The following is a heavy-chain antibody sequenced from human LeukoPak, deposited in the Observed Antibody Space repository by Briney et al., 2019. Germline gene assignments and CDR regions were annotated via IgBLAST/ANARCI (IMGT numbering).Heavy chain of an antibody. V-gene: IGHV3-20*04. CDR1: GFTFDDYG. J-gene: IGHJ6*03. D-gene: IGHD3-3*01. Sequence: GGSLRLSCAASGFTFDDYGMSWVRQAPGKGLEWVSGINWNGGSTVYADSVKGRFTISRDNAKNSLYLQMNSLRAEVTALYYCARAKPITIFGVVIIPRLDGLYYYYMDVWGKGTTVTVSS. CDR3: ARAKPITIFGVVIIPRLDGLYYYYMDV. CDR2: INWNGGST.